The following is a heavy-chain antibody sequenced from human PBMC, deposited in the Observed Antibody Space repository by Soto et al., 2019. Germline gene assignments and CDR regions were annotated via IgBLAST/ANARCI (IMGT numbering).Heavy chain of an antibody. V-gene: IGHV3-53*05. CDR2: IYSGGTT. CDR3: ASGSGPTNYYDILTGPQGVFDY. D-gene: IGHD3-9*01. CDR1: GFSVSSKY. J-gene: IGHJ4*02. Sequence: GGSLRLSCAASGFSVSSKYMNWVRQAPGKGLEWVSVIYSGGTTYYADSVKGRFTISRDISKNTLYLQMTSLRDEDTAVYFCASGSGPTNYYDILTGPQGVFDYWGQGTLVTV.